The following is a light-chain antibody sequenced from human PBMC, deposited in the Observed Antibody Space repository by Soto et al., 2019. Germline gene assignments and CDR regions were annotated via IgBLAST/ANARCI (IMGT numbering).Light chain of an antibody. V-gene: IGKV3-15*01. CDR1: QSVSSK. CDR2: GAS. J-gene: IGKJ1*01. CDR3: QQYNSWLWT. Sequence: EIVMTQSPATLSVSPGEGATLSCRASQSVSSKLACYQQKPGQAPRLLIYGASTRATGIPARFSGSGSGTKFTLIISSLQSEDSAVYYCQQYNSWLWTFGQGTKVDIK.